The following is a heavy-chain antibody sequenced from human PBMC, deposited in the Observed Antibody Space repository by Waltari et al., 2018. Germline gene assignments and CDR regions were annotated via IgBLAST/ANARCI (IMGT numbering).Heavy chain of an antibody. D-gene: IGHD3-22*01. CDR2: ISGRGGST. CDR1: GFTFSSYA. J-gene: IGHJ4*02. Sequence: EVQLLESGGGLVQPGGSLRLSCAASGFTFSSYAMSWVRQAPGKGLEWVSAISGRGGSTYYADSVKGRFTISRDNSKNTLYLQMNSLRAEDTAVYYCAKDGGDYYDSSGYYFWDYWGQGTLVTVSS. V-gene: IGHV3-23*01. CDR3: AKDGGDYYDSSGYYFWDY.